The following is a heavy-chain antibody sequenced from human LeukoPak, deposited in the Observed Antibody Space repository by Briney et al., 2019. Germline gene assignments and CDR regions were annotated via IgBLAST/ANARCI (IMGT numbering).Heavy chain of an antibody. V-gene: IGHV3-15*01. CDR3: TTPPDGSSSWYSAEYFQH. CDR2: IKSKTDGGTT. D-gene: IGHD6-13*01. Sequence: GRSLRLSCAASGFTFSVYGMHWVRQAPGKGLEWVGRIKSKTDGGTTDYAAPVKGRFTISRDDSKNTLYLQMNSLKTEDTAVYYCTTPPDGSSSWYSAEYFQHWGQGTLVTVSS. J-gene: IGHJ1*01. CDR1: GFTFSVYG.